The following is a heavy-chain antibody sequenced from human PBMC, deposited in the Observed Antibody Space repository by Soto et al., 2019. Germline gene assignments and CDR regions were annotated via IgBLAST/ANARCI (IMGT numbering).Heavy chain of an antibody. Sequence: KPGGSLRLSCAASGFTFSDYYMSWIRQAPGKGLEWVSYISSSGSTIYYADSVKGRFTISRDNAKNSLYLQMNSLRAEDTAVYYCARETLYQLPNPPRDYYYGMDVWGQGTTVTVSS. D-gene: IGHD2-2*01. CDR3: ARETLYQLPNPPRDYYYGMDV. J-gene: IGHJ6*02. V-gene: IGHV3-11*01. CDR2: ISSSGSTI. CDR1: GFTFSDYY.